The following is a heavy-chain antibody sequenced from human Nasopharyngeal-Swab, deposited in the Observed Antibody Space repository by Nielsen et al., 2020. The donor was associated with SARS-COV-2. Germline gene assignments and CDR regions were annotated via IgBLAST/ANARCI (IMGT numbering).Heavy chain of an antibody. CDR1: GGTFSSYA. CDR2: IIPIFGIA. J-gene: IGHJ6*02. Sequence: SVKVSCKASGGTFSSYAISWVRQAPGQGLEWMGRIIPIFGIANYAQKLQGRVTITADKSTSTAYMGLSSLRSEDTAGYDCACQGGGDYYDSRRYYNYVMDVWGQGTTVTVSS. CDR3: ACQGGGDYYDSRRYYNYVMDV. D-gene: IGHD3-22*01. V-gene: IGHV1-69*04.